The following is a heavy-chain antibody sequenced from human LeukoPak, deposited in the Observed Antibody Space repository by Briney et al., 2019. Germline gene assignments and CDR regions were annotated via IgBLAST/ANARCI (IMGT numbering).Heavy chain of an antibody. CDR2: INAGNGNA. CDR1: GYTFTSYA. CDR3: ARDRSIYYYGSSGSLPYYFDY. J-gene: IGHJ4*02. D-gene: IGHD3-22*01. Sequence: ASVKVSYKASGYTFTSYAMHWVRQAPGQRLEWMGWINAGNGNAKYSQKFQGRVTITRDTSASTAYMELSSLRSEDTAVYYCARDRSIYYYGSSGSLPYYFDYWGQGTLVTVSS. V-gene: IGHV1-3*01.